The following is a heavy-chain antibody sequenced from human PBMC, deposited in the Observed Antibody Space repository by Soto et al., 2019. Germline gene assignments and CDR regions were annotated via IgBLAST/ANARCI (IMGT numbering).Heavy chain of an antibody. Sequence: LSLTCTVSGGSISSSSYYWGWIRQPPGKGLEWIGSIYYSGSTYYNPSLKSRVTISVDTSKNQFSLKLSSVTAADTAVYYCASGLVYDFWSGYPKYYFDYWGQGTLVTVSS. CDR3: ASGLVYDFWSGYPKYYFDY. V-gene: IGHV4-39*01. D-gene: IGHD3-3*01. J-gene: IGHJ4*02. CDR2: IYYSGST. CDR1: GGSISSSSYY.